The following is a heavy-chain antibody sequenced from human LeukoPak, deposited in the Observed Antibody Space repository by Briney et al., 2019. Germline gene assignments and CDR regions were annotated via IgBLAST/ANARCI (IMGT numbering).Heavy chain of an antibody. V-gene: IGHV4-39*07. CDR2: IYYSGST. D-gene: IGHD2-2*01. J-gene: IGHJ4*02. CDR1: GGSISSSSYY. CDR3: ASDGSTTIFDY. Sequence: KPSETLSLTCTGSGGSISSSSYYWGWIRQPPGKGLEWIGSIYYSGSTYYNPSLKSRVTISVDTSKNQFSLKLSSVTAADTAVYYCASDGSTTIFDYWGQGTLVTVSS.